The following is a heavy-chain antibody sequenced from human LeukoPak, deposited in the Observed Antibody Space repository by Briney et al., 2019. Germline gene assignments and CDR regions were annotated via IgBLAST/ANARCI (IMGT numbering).Heavy chain of an antibody. CDR3: ARHDDGSGRNYWYFDL. V-gene: IGHV4-59*08. D-gene: IGHD3-10*01. CDR2: IYYSGST. Sequence: SETLSLTCTVSGDSISSYYWSWIRQPPGKGLEWIGYIYYSGSTNYNPSLKSRVTISVDTYKNQLSLKLSSVTAADTAVYYCARHDDGSGRNYWYFDLWGRGTLVTVSS. J-gene: IGHJ2*01. CDR1: GDSISSYY.